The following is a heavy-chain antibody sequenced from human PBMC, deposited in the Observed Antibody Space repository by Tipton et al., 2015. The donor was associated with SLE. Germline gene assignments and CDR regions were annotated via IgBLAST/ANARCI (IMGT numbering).Heavy chain of an antibody. J-gene: IGHJ5*02. Sequence: LRLTCAVYGGSFSGYYWSWIRQPPGKGLEWIGEINHSGSTNYNPSLKSRVTISVDTSKNQFSLKLSSVTAADTAVYYCARGGGASSGPNWFDPWGQGTLVTVSS. CDR3: ARGGGASSGPNWFDP. V-gene: IGHV4-34*01. D-gene: IGHD6-19*01. CDR2: INHSGST. CDR1: GGSFSGYY.